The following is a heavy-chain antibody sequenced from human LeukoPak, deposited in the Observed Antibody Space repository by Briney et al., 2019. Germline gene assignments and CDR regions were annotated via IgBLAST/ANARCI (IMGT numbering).Heavy chain of an antibody. CDR3: AGRSYDSGNFRDY. J-gene: IGHJ4*02. V-gene: IGHV3-30*03. Sequence: GGSLRLSCAASGFTFSSYSMNWVRQAPGKGLEWVAVISYDGSNKYYADSVKGRFTISRDNSKNTLDLQMNRLRAEDTAVYYCAGRSYDSGNFRDYWGQGTLVTVSS. CDR2: ISYDGSNK. D-gene: IGHD3-10*01. CDR1: GFTFSSYS.